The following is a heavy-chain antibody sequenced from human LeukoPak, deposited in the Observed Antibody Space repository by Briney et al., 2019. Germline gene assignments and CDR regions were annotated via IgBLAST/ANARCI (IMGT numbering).Heavy chain of an antibody. J-gene: IGHJ4*02. V-gene: IGHV1-69*04. CDR2: ITPIFGIA. Sequence: GASVKVSCKASGGTFSSYAISWVRQAPGQGLEWMGRITPIFGIANYAQKFQGRVTITADKSTSTAYMELSSLRSEDTAVYYCARDGSGDGLDYWGQGTLVTVSS. CDR1: GGTFSSYA. D-gene: IGHD5-24*01. CDR3: ARDGSGDGLDY.